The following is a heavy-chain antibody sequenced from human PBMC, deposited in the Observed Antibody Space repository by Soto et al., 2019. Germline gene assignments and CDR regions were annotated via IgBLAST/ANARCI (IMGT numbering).Heavy chain of an antibody. CDR1: GYSFMKYG. CDR2: ISPYSGYT. CDR3: AREASVLIPAAQPSRFDS. Sequence: GASVKVSCKGFGYSFMKYGINWVRQAPGQGPEWVGWISPYSGYTHSAQKFHGRLTLTTDTAASTAYMELRILRSADTALYYCAREASVLIPAAQPSRFDSWGQGTLVTVSS. V-gene: IGHV1-18*01. J-gene: IGHJ4*02. D-gene: IGHD2-2*01.